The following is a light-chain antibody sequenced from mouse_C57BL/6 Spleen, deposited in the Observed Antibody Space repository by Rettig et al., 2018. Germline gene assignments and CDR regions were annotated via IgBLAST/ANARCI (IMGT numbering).Light chain of an antibody. J-gene: IGKJ5*01. CDR3: GQSYSYPLT. V-gene: IGKV6-20*01. Sequence: QSPKSMSMSVGERVTLSCKASENVGTYVSWYQQKPEQSPKLLIYGASNRYTGVPDRFTGSGSATDFTLTISSVQAEDLADYHCGQSYSYPLTFGAGTKLELK. CDR2: GAS. CDR1: ENVGTY.